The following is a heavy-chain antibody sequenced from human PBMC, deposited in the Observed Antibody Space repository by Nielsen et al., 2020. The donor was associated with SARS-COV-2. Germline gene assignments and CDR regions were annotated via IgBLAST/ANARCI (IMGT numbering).Heavy chain of an antibody. J-gene: IGHJ4*02. D-gene: IGHD3-22*01. CDR3: ARTSQYYYDRAFDY. V-gene: IGHV2-70*11. Sequence: SGPTLVKPTQTLTLTCTFSGFSLSTSGMCVICIRQPPGKALEWLARIDWDDDKYYSTSLKTRLTISKDTSKNQVVLTMTNMDPVDTATYYCARTSQYYYDRAFDYWGQGTLVTVSS. CDR2: IDWDDDK. CDR1: GFSLSTSGMC.